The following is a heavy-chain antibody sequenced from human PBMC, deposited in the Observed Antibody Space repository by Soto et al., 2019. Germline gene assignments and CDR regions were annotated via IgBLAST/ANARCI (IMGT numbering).Heavy chain of an antibody. D-gene: IGHD6-13*01. V-gene: IGHV1-69*01. Sequence: QVQLVQSGAEVKKPGSSVKVSCKASGGTFSSYAISWVRQAPGQGLEWMGGIIPIFGTANYAQKFQGRVTITANESTSTAYMELSSLRSEDTAVYYCARDLAAAGMGYWYFDLWGRGTLVTVSS. CDR1: GGTFSSYA. CDR2: IIPIFGTA. CDR3: ARDLAAAGMGYWYFDL. J-gene: IGHJ2*01.